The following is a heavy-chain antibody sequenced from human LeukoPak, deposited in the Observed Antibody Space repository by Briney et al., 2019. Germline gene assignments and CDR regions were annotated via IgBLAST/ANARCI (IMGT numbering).Heavy chain of an antibody. D-gene: IGHD1-26*01. Sequence: GASVKVSCEASGYTFTSYYMHWVRQAPGQGLEWMGIINPSGGSTSYAQKFQGRVTMTRDTSTSTVYMELSSLRPEDTAVYYCARERREWELPFDYWGQGTLVTVSS. CDR1: GYTFTSYY. CDR3: ARERREWELPFDY. CDR2: INPSGGST. J-gene: IGHJ4*02. V-gene: IGHV1-46*01.